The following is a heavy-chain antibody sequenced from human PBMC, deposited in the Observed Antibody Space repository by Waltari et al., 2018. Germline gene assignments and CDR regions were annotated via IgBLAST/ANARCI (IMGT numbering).Heavy chain of an antibody. CDR2: ISSSGSTI. CDR3: ARGLARGYYYYGMDV. CDR1: GFTFSSYE. D-gene: IGHD6-6*01. Sequence: EVQLVESGGGLVQPGGSLRLSCAASGFTFSSYEMNWVRQAPGKGLEWVSYISSSGSTIYYADSVKGRFTISRDNAKNSLYLQMNSLRAEDTAVYYCARGLARGYYYYGMDVWGQGTTVTVSS. J-gene: IGHJ6*02. V-gene: IGHV3-48*03.